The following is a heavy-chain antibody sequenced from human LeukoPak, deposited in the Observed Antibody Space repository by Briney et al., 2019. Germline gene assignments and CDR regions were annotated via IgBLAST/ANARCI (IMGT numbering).Heavy chain of an antibody. Sequence: GGSLRLSCAASGFTFSSYSMNWVRQAPGKGLEWVSYIGTSVTNIYYADSVKGRFTISRDNAKNSLYLQMNSLRAEDTALYYCARGPYGPGSLYPHWGQGTLVTVSS. J-gene: IGHJ4*02. CDR1: GFTFSSYS. CDR2: IGTSVTNI. CDR3: ARGPYGPGSLYPH. V-gene: IGHV3-48*04. D-gene: IGHD3-10*01.